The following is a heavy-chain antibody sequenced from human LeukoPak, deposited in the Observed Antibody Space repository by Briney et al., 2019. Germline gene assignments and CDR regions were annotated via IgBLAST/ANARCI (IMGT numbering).Heavy chain of an antibody. Sequence: PSETLSLTCAVYGGSFSGYYWSWIRQPPGKGLEWIGEINHSGSTNYNPSLKSRVTISVDTSKNQFSLKVTSVTAADTAVYYCAREWQYQFDYWGQGSLVTVSS. V-gene: IGHV4-34*01. J-gene: IGHJ4*02. CDR2: INHSGST. CDR3: AREWQYQFDY. D-gene: IGHD2-8*01. CDR1: GGSFSGYY.